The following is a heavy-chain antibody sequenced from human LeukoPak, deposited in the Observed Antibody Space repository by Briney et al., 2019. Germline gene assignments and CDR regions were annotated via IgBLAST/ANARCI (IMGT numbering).Heavy chain of an antibody. D-gene: IGHD6-13*01. J-gene: IGHJ3*02. CDR1: GFTFSSHA. V-gene: IGHV3-23*01. Sequence: PGGSLRLSCAASGFTFSSHAMSWVRQAPGKGLEWVSAISGSCGNTYYADSVKGRFTISRDNSKNTLYLQMNSLRAEDTALYYCANKGYTSSWPHDAFDIWGQGTMVTVSS. CDR3: ANKGYTSSWPHDAFDI. CDR2: ISGSCGNT.